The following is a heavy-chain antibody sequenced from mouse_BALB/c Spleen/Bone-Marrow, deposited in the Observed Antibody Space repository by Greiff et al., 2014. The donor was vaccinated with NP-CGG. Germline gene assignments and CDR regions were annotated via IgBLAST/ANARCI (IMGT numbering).Heavy chain of an antibody. D-gene: IGHD2-14*01. CDR2: IDPANGNT. CDR1: GFNIKDTY. J-gene: IGHJ3*01. V-gene: IGHV14-3*02. Sequence: EVQLQQSGAELVKPGASVKLSCTASGFNIKDTYMHWVKQRPEQGLEWIGRIDPANGNTKYDPKFQGKATITAYTSSNTAYLQLSSLSSEDTCVYYCARGYDEGFAYWGQGTLVTVSS. CDR3: ARGYDEGFAY.